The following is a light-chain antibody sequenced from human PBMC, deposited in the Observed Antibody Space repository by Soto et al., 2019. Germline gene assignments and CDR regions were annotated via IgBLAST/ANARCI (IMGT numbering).Light chain of an antibody. J-gene: IGLJ1*01. V-gene: IGLV2-14*01. CDR3: SSYTSSSTLYV. Sequence: QSTLTQPASVSGSPGQSITISCTGTSSDVAGYNYVSWSQQHPGKAPKFMIYDVSNRPSVFSNRFSGSKSGNTASLTISGLQAEDEADYYCSSYTSSSTLYVFGTGT. CDR2: DVS. CDR1: SSDVAGYNY.